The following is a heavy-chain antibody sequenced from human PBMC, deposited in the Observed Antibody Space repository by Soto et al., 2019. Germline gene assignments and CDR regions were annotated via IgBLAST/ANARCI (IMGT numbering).Heavy chain of an antibody. D-gene: IGHD3-3*01. J-gene: IGHJ4*02. CDR1: GFTFSSYA. CDR3: AKLRIFGVVITYFDY. CDR2: ISGSGGST. V-gene: IGHV3-23*01. Sequence: GGSLRLSCAASGFTFSSYAMSWVRQAPGKGLEWVSAISGSGGSTYYADSVKGRFTISRDNSKNTLYLQMNSLRAEDTAVYYCAKLRIFGVVITYFDYWGREPWSPSPQ.